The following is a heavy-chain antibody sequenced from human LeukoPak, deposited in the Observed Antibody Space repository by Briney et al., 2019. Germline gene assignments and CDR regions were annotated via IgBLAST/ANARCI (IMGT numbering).Heavy chain of an antibody. J-gene: IGHJ5*02. Sequence: ASVKVSCKASGYTFTSYDINWVRQATGQGLEWVGWMNPNSGNTGYAQKFQGRVTITRNTSISTAYMELSSLRSEDTAVYYCARARISYVWGSYLFDPWGQGTLVTVSS. V-gene: IGHV1-8*03. D-gene: IGHD3-16*01. CDR3: ARARISYVWGSYLFDP. CDR1: GYTFTSYD. CDR2: MNPNSGNT.